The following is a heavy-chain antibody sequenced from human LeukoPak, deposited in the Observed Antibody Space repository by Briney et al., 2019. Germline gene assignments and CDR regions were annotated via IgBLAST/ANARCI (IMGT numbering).Heavy chain of an antibody. CDR2: ISSSSSYI. J-gene: IGHJ6*02. D-gene: IGHD3-10*01. V-gene: IGHV3-21*01. CDR3: ARRNRTASYGSGPPDV. CDR1: GFTFSSYS. Sequence: PGGSLRLSCAASGFTFSSYSMNWVRQAPGKGLEWVSSISSSSSYIYYADSVKGRFTISRDNAKNSLYLQMNSLRAEDTAVYYCARRNRTASYGSGPPDVWGQGTTVTVSS.